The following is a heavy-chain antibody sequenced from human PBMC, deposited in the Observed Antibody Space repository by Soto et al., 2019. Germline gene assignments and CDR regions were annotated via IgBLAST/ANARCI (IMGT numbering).Heavy chain of an antibody. Sequence: QVQLQESGPGLVKPSETLSLTCTVSGGSISSYYWSWIRQPPGKGLEWIGYIYYSGSTNYNPSLKSRVTISVDTSKNQFSLKLSSVTAADTAVYYCARFRYYQGVFDYWGQGTLVTVSS. CDR2: IYYSGST. D-gene: IGHD1-26*01. J-gene: IGHJ4*02. CDR1: GGSISSYY. CDR3: ARFRYYQGVFDY. V-gene: IGHV4-59*08.